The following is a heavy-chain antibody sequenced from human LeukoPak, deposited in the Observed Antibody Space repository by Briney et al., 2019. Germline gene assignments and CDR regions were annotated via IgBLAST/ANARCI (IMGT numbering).Heavy chain of an antibody. CDR1: GFTFSSYS. CDR3: AKDTPDRSVTGDVFDI. J-gene: IGHJ3*02. V-gene: IGHV3-30*02. Sequence: GGSLRLSCAASGFTFSSYSMNWVRQAPGKGLEWVAFIRYDGSNANYANSVKGRFTISRDNSQNTVYLQMSLLRIEDTAVYYCAKDTPDRSVTGDVFDIWGQGTMVTVSS. D-gene: IGHD6-19*01. CDR2: IRYDGSNA.